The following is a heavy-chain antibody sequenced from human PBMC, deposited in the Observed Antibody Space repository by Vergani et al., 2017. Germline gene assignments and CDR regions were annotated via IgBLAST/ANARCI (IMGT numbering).Heavy chain of an antibody. CDR3: AREPAITYFDY. J-gene: IGHJ4*02. V-gene: IGHV3-9*01. CDR2: ISWNSGSI. D-gene: IGHD2-21*01. Sequence: EVQLVESGGGLVQPGRSLRLSCAASGFTFDDYAMHWVRQAPGKGLEWVSGISWNSGSIGYADSVKGRFTISRDNAKNSLYLQMNSLRAEDTALYYCAREPAITYFDYWGQGTLVTVSS. CDR1: GFTFDDYA.